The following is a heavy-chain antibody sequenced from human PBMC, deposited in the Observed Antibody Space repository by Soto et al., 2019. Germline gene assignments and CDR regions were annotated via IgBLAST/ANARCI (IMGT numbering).Heavy chain of an antibody. V-gene: IGHV5-51*01. J-gene: IGHJ6*02. D-gene: IGHD5-12*01. CDR1: GYNFAGYW. CDR2: IFPGDSDT. Sequence: GESLKISCKTSGYNFAGYWIGWVRQMPGKGLEWLGIIFPGDSDTKYSPSFQGQVIISAGKSIRTAYLQWSSLKASDTAIYYCPRQSGMDVWGQGTTVTVSS. CDR3: PRQSGMDV.